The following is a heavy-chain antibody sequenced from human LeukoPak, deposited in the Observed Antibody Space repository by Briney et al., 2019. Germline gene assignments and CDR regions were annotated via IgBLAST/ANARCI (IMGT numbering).Heavy chain of an antibody. J-gene: IGHJ6*03. Sequence: GGSLRLSCAASGFTFSSYGMHWVRQAPGKGLEWVAFIRYDGSNKYYADSVKGRFTISRDNSKNTLYLQMNSLRAEATAVYYSAKTGYCSSTSCRPYYYYYMDVWGKGTTVTVS. D-gene: IGHD2-2*01. CDR3: AKTGYCSSTSCRPYYYYYMDV. CDR1: GFTFSSYG. CDR2: IRYDGSNK. V-gene: IGHV3-30*02.